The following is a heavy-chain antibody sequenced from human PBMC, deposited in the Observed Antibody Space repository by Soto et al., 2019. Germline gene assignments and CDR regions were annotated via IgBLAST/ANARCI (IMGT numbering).Heavy chain of an antibody. D-gene: IGHD4-17*01. CDR2: IYYSGST. J-gene: IGHJ4*02. V-gene: IGHV4-59*01. CDR1: GGSISSYY. Sequence: SETLSLTCTVSGGSISSYYWSWIRQPPGKGLEWIGYIYYSGSTNYNPSLESRVTISVDTSKNQFSLKLSSVTAADTAVYYCARYTTVTTFDYWGKGTLVTVSS. CDR3: ARYTTVTTFDY.